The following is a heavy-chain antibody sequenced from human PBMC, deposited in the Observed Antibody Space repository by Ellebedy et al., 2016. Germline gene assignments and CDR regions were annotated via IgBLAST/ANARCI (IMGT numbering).Heavy chain of an antibody. V-gene: IGHV3-21*01. J-gene: IGHJ4*02. Sequence: GESLKISXAASGFTFSSYSMNWVRQAPGKGLEWVSSISSSSSYIYYADSVKGRFTISRDNAKNSLYLQMNSLRAEDTAVYYCANGKFSSSPPLDYWGQGTLVSVSS. CDR3: ANGKFSSSPPLDY. CDR2: ISSSSSYI. D-gene: IGHD6-6*01. CDR1: GFTFSSYS.